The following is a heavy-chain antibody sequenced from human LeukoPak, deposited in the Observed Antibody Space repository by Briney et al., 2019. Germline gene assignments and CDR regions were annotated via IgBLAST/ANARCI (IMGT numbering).Heavy chain of an antibody. V-gene: IGHV3-33*01. CDR3: ARGMVGATYFDY. CDR1: GFTFSSYG. CDR2: IWYDGINK. J-gene: IGHJ4*02. D-gene: IGHD1-26*01. Sequence: GGSLRLSCAASGFTFSSYGMHWVRQAPGKGLEWVAVIWYDGINKYYADSVKGRFTISRDNSKNTLYLQMNGLRAEDTAGYYCARGMVGATYFDYWGQGTLVTVSS.